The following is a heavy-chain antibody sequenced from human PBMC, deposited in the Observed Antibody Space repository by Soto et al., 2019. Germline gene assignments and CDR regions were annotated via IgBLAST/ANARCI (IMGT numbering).Heavy chain of an antibody. CDR1: GFTFSSYG. V-gene: IGHV3-33*01. Sequence: QVQLVESGGGVVQPGRSLRLSCAASGFTFSSYGMHWVRQAPGKGLEWVAVIWCDGSNKYYADSVKGRFTISRDNSKNTLYLQMNSLRAEDTAVYYCARDKGPIVATNYFDYWGQGTLVTVSS. D-gene: IGHD5-12*01. J-gene: IGHJ4*02. CDR3: ARDKGPIVATNYFDY. CDR2: IWCDGSNK.